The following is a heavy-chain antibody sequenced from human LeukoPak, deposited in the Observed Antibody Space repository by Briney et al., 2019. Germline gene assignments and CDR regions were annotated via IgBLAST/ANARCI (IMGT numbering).Heavy chain of an antibody. V-gene: IGHV4-34*01. CDR2: INHSGST. D-gene: IGHD6-13*01. CDR1: GGSFSGYY. Sequence: SETLSLTCAVYGGSFSGYYWSWIRQPPGKGLEWIGEINHSGSTNYNPSLKSRVTISVDTSKNQFSLKLSSVTAADTAVYYCAREVYSSSWYYYYYGMDVWGQGTTVTVSS. J-gene: IGHJ6*02. CDR3: AREVYSSSWYYYYYGMDV.